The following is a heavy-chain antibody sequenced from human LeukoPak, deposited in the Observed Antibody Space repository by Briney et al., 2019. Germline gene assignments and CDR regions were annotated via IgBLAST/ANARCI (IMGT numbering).Heavy chain of an antibody. J-gene: IGHJ3*02. CDR3: ASVPIRPTLNAFDI. Sequence: PSEALSLTCTDPGGSISSSSYYWGWIRQPPGKGLECIGSIYYSGSTYYNPPLKGRVTISVATSKDQFSLKLSSVTAADTAVYYRASVPIRPTLNAFDIWGQGTMVTVSS. CDR2: IYYSGST. D-gene: IGHD2-21*01. CDR1: GGSISSSSYY. V-gene: IGHV4-39*01.